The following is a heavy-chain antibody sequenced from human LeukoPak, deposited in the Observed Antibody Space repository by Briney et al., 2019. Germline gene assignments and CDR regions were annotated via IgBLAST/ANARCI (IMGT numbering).Heavy chain of an antibody. CDR2: IYYSGST. CDR3: ARRRGYCSGGSCYYFDP. CDR1: GGSISSSGYY. D-gene: IGHD2-15*01. V-gene: IGHV4-39*01. J-gene: IGHJ5*02. Sequence: SETLSLTCTVSGGSISSSGYYWDWIRQPPGKGLAWTGSIYYSGSTYYNPSLKSRVTISVDTSRNQFSLKLSSVTAADTAVYFCARRRGYCSGGSCYYFDPWGQGILVTVSS.